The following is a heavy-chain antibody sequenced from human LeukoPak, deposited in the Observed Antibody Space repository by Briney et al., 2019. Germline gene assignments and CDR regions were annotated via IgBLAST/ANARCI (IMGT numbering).Heavy chain of an antibody. D-gene: IGHD3-10*01. CDR2: IYYSGST. CDR3: ASHVLLWFGELGYFDY. J-gene: IGHJ4*02. Sequence: PSETLSLTCTVSGGSISSSSYYCGWIRQPPGKGLEWIGSIYYSGSTYYNPSLKSRVTISVDTSKNQFSLKLSSVTAADTAVYYCASHVLLWFGELGYFDYWGQGTLVTVSS. V-gene: IGHV4-39*01. CDR1: GGSISSSSYY.